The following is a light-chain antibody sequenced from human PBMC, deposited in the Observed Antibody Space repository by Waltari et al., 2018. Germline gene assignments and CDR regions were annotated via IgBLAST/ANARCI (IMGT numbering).Light chain of an antibody. Sequence: IVLTQSPGTLSLSPGDTGTLSCRASQSLSSSYLAWYQQRPGQAPRLLIYGSSNRATGILDRFSGSGSGTHFTLIISGLEPEDSAVYYCQQFGSSPRGTFGQGTKLEIK. CDR2: GSS. CDR3: QQFGSSPRGT. J-gene: IGKJ2*01. V-gene: IGKV3-20*01. CDR1: QSLSSSY.